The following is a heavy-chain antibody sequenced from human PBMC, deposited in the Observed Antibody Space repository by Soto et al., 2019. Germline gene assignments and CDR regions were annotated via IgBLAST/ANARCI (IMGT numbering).Heavy chain of an antibody. CDR3: ARVFLGDGYNPHGIDY. V-gene: IGHV1-69*01. CDR1: GGTFSSYA. Sequence: QVQLVQSGAEVKKPRSSVKVSCKASGGTFSSYAISWVRQAPGQGLEWMGGIIPIFGTANYAQKFQGRVTITADESTSTAYMELSSLRSEDTAVYYCARVFLGDGYNPHGIDYWGQGTLVTVSS. J-gene: IGHJ4*02. CDR2: IIPIFGTA. D-gene: IGHD2-21*01.